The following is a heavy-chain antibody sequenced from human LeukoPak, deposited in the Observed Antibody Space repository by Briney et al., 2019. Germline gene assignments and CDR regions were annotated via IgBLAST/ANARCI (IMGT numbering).Heavy chain of an antibody. J-gene: IGHJ4*02. D-gene: IGHD3-22*01. CDR1: GFTFSSYA. CDR2: MSYDGSNK. CDR3: AREGVGITMIVVVIPFDY. Sequence: GGSLRLSCAASGFTFSSYAMHWVRQAPGKGLEWVAVMSYDGSNKYYADSVKGRFTISRDNSKNTLYLQMNSLRAEDTAVYYCAREGVGITMIVVVIPFDYWGQGTLVTVSS. V-gene: IGHV3-30-3*01.